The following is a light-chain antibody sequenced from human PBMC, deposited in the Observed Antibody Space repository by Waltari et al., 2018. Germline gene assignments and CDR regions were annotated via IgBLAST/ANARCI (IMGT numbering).Light chain of an antibody. CDR3: QQRSNWPPMYT. J-gene: IGKJ2*01. Sequence: EIVLTQSPATLSLSPGERATLSCRASQSVSSYLAWYQRKPGQAPRLLIYDASNRATGIPVRFSGSGSETNFTLTISSLEPEDFAVYYCQQRSNWPPMYTFGQGTKLEIK. V-gene: IGKV3-11*01. CDR2: DAS. CDR1: QSVSSY.